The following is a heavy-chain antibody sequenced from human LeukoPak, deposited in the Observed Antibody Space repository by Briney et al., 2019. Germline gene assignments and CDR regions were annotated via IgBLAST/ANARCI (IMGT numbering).Heavy chain of an antibody. Sequence: SVKVSCKASGGTFSSYAISWVRQAPGQGLEWMGGIIPIFGTANYAQKFQGRVTITTDESTSTAYMELSSLRSEDTAVYYCARALLGRDWGSPVDAFDIWGQGTMVTVSS. D-gene: IGHD7-27*01. CDR1: GGTFSSYA. CDR3: ARALLGRDWGSPVDAFDI. V-gene: IGHV1-69*05. CDR2: IIPIFGTA. J-gene: IGHJ3*02.